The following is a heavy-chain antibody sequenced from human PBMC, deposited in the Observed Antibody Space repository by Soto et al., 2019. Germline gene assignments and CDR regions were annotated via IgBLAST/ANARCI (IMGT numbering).Heavy chain of an antibody. CDR3: ATSGGGWYLY. CDR1: GYSFTNYG. CDR2: INAYNGNT. D-gene: IGHD6-19*01. J-gene: IGHJ4*02. Sequence: ASVKVSCKASGYSFTNYGIHWVRQAPGQSLEWMGWINAYNGNTNYSQKFQGRVTFTRDTSASTVYMEMSSLRSEDAAVYYCATSGGGWYLYWGQGTLVTVSS. V-gene: IGHV1-3*01.